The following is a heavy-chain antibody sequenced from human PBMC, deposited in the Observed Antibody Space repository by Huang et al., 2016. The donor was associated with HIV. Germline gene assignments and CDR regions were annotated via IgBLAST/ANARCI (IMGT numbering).Heavy chain of an antibody. Sequence: QPQLVESGGGVVQRGGSLRLSCAASEFNFLVYGMHWLRQAPGKGLEWVEFVRFDGSNEYYIDSVKGLCTISSNNSKKMLFLEMDNLRPEDTAVYFCARDSRWGIVATTLSYFDYWGQGTLVTVSS. CDR1: EFNFLVYG. CDR3: ARDSRWGIVATTLSYFDY. V-gene: IGHV3-30*02. J-gene: IGHJ4*02. CDR2: VRFDGSNE. D-gene: IGHD5-12*01.